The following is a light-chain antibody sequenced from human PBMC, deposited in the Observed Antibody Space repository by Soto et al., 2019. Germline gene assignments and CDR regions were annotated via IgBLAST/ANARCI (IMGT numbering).Light chain of an antibody. V-gene: IGLV2-14*01. CDR3: SSYTTSSTV. CDR2: EVT. J-gene: IGLJ1*01. Sequence: QSALTQPASVSGSPGQSITISCTATSSDSADYKDVSWYQQHPGNAPKLMIYEVTYRPSGVSNRFSGSKSGNTASLTISGLQAEDEAEYYCSSYTTSSTVFGTGTKLTVL. CDR1: SSDSADYKD.